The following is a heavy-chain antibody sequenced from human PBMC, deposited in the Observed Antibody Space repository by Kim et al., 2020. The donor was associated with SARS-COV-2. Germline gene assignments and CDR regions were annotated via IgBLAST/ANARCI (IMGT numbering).Heavy chain of an antibody. J-gene: IGHJ5*02. Sequence: GGSLRLSCAASGFTFSDYYMSWIRQAPGKGLEWVSYISSSGSTRYYADSVKGRFTISRDNAKNSLYLQMNSLRAEDTAVYCCATLKWLRGWFDPWGQGTLVTVSS. V-gene: IGHV3-11*04. D-gene: IGHD5-12*01. CDR3: ATLKWLRGWFDP. CDR1: GFTFSDYY. CDR2: ISSSGSTR.